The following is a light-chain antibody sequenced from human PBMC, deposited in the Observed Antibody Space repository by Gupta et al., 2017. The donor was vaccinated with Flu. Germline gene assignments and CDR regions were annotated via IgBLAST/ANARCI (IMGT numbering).Light chain of an antibody. V-gene: IGKV3-20*01. CDR1: QTFSASL. J-gene: IGKJ2*01. CDR3: QKDGPSNT. CDR2: GAS. Sequence: PGTLSLSPGERGTLSCRASQTFSASLLDWYQQRPGQAPRLLFYGASTRADGVPDRFSDSGSGTDFTLTSYRRETEDVAVYYGQKDGPSNTFGQGTKLEIK.